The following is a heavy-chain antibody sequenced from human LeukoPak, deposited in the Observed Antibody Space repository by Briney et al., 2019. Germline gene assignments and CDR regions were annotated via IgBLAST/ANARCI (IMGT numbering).Heavy chain of an antibody. CDR2: FDPEDGGT. CDR1: GYTLTELS. CDR3: ATDHDYVWGSYRFYY. V-gene: IGHV1-24*01. D-gene: IGHD3-16*02. J-gene: IGHJ4*02. Sequence: ASVTVSCKVSGYTLTELSMHWVRQAPGKGLEWMGGFDPEDGGTIYAQKFQGRVTMTEDTSTDTAYMELSSLRSEDTAVYYCATDHDYVWGSYRFYYWGQGTLVTVSS.